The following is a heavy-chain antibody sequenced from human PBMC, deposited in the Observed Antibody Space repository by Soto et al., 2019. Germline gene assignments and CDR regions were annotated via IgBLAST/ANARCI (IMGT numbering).Heavy chain of an antibody. CDR3: ARDGYSGRSDGFDI. V-gene: IGHV3-30*14. J-gene: IGHJ3*02. Sequence: QMQLVESGGGVLQPGRSLRLSCAASGFTFSAYTMHWVRQAPGKGLGWVSVISYDGSSERYTDPVKGRFTVSIDNPKSTLYLQMNSLRAEDTATYYCARDGYSGRSDGFDIWGQGTMVTVSS. CDR1: GFTFSAYT. D-gene: IGHD1-26*01. CDR2: ISYDGSSE.